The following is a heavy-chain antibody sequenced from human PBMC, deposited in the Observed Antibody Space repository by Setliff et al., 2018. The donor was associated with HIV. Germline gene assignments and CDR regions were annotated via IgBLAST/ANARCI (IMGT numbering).Heavy chain of an antibody. V-gene: IGHV1-69*02. Sequence: SVKVSCKASRSTLNSHTINWVRQAPGQGLDWMGRIIPILGVANYAQRLQGKVTITADKSTSTAYMELTSLRFDDTAMYYCVRGVQSPPHYSYYYMDVWGEGTMVTVSS. CDR1: RSTLNSHT. J-gene: IGHJ6*03. CDR2: IIPILGVA. CDR3: VRGVQSPPHYSYYYMDV. D-gene: IGHD3-3*01.